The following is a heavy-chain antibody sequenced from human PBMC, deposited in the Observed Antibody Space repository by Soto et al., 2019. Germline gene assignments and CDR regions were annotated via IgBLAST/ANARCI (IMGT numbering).Heavy chain of an antibody. D-gene: IGHD3-22*01. CDR2: IWHDGSTK. CDR3: ARDGYSYDSSASLSWFDP. V-gene: IGHV3-33*01. J-gene: IGHJ5*02. CDR1: GLPLISYG. Sequence: PAGSLRLSGAESGLPLISYGMNWVRQAPGQGLEWVPLIWHDGSTKYYADSVKGRFTISRDNYKNALYLERSSLRAEDTAVYYCARDGYSYDSSASLSWFDPWGQGTLVTVSS.